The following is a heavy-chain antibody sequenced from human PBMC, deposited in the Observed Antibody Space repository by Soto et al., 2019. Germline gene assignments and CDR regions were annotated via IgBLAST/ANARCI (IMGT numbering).Heavy chain of an antibody. CDR2: IYYSGST. V-gene: IGHV4-59*01. CDR1: GGSISSYY. Sequence: SETLSLTCTVSGGSISSYYWSWIRQPPGKGLEWIGYIYYSGSTNYNPSLKSRVTISVDTSKNQFSLKLSSVTAADTAVYYCARQNYGDYFDYWGQGTLVTVSS. CDR3: ARQNYGDYFDY. D-gene: IGHD4-17*01. J-gene: IGHJ4*02.